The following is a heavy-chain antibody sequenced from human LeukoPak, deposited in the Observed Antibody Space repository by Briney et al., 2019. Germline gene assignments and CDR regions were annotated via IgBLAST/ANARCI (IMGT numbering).Heavy chain of an antibody. Sequence: GGSLRLSCAASGFTVSSTSMSWVRQAPGRGLECVSIIYSSGITYYADSVKGRFTISRDNSKNTLSFQMNSLRPEDTAVYYCTRAVGTTSYFDYWGQGTLVTVSS. D-gene: IGHD1-26*01. J-gene: IGHJ4*02. CDR3: TRAVGTTSYFDY. V-gene: IGHV3-53*01. CDR1: GFTVSSTS. CDR2: IYSSGIT.